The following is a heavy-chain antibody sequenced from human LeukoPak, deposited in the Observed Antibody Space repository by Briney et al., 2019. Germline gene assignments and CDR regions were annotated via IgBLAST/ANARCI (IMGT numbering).Heavy chain of an antibody. V-gene: IGHV1-69*04. CDR3: AVESSGYYYGGGVFDY. Sequence: ASVKLSCTASGGTLSSYAISWVRQAPGQGLEWMGRIIPIFGIANYAQKFQGRVTITADKSTSTAYMELSSLSSEDTAVYYCAVESSGYYYGGGVFDYWGQGTLVTVSS. J-gene: IGHJ4*02. CDR1: GGTLSSYA. D-gene: IGHD3-22*01. CDR2: IIPIFGIA.